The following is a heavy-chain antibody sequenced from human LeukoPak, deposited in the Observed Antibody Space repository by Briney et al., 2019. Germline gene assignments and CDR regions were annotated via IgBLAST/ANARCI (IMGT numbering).Heavy chain of an antibody. J-gene: IGHJ1*01. CDR1: GGSFSGYY. V-gene: IGHV4-34*01. CDR2: INHSGST. CDR3: ARIAVAALEYFQH. D-gene: IGHD6-19*01. Sequence: SETLSLTCAVYGGSFSGYYWSWIRQPPGKGLEWIGEINHSGSTNYNPSLKSRVTTSVDTSKNQFSLKLSSVTAADTAVYYCARIAVAALEYFQHWGQGTLVTVSS.